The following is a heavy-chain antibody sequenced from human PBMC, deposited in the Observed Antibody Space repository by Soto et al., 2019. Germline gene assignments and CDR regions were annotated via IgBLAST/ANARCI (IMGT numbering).Heavy chain of an antibody. CDR1: GGSISSSSYY. CDR3: ARLWGYCSSTSCPYYYYGMDV. J-gene: IGHJ6*02. Sequence: KTSETLSLTCTVSGGSISSSSYYWGWIRQPPXKGLEWIGSIYYSGSTYYNPSLKSRVTISVDTSKNQFSLKLSSVTAADTAVYYCARLWGYCSSTSCPYYYYGMDVWGQGPTVTVSS. V-gene: IGHV4-39*01. CDR2: IYYSGST. D-gene: IGHD2-2*01.